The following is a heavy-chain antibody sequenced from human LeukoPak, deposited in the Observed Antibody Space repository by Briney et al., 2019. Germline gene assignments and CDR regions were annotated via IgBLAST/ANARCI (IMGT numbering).Heavy chain of an antibody. CDR2: ISSSSSYI. CDR1: GFTFSSYS. V-gene: IGHV3-21*01. CDR3: ARDLRGYSGYDYPGYYFDY. J-gene: IGHJ4*02. D-gene: IGHD5-12*01. Sequence: GGSLRLSCAASGFTFSSYSMYWFRQAPGKGLEWVSSISSSSSYIYYADSVKGRFTISRDNAKNSLYLQMNSLRAEDTAVYYCARDLRGYSGYDYPGYYFDYWGQGTLVTVSS.